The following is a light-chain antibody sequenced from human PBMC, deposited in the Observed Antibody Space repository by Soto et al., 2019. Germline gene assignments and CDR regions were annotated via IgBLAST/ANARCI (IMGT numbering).Light chain of an antibody. CDR2: AAS. V-gene: IGKV1-39*01. Sequence: IQMTQSPSSLSASIGDRLTLTCRASQSIGTTLNWYQQKPGKAPNLLIYAASILQSGVPSRFSGSGSGTDFTITVSRRHPEDFATYYCHQSDATPYTFGLETILDIK. CDR1: QSIGTT. CDR3: HQSDATPYT. J-gene: IGKJ2*01.